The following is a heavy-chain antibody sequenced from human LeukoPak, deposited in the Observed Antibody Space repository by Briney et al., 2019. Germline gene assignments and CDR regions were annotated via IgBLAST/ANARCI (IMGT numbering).Heavy chain of an antibody. Sequence: GGSLRLSCAASGFTLSRYAMTRVRQAPGKGLFWFAAISGSGGSTYYADSVKGRFTVSRDNSKNTLYLQMNSLRAEDTAVYYCAKDERFGEFPLGTFDCWGQGTLVTVSS. CDR1: GFTLSRYA. CDR3: AKDERFGEFPLGTFDC. V-gene: IGHV3-23*01. D-gene: IGHD3-10*01. CDR2: ISGSGGST. J-gene: IGHJ4*02.